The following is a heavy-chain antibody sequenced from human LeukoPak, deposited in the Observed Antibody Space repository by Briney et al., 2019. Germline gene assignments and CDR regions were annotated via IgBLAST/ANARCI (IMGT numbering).Heavy chain of an antibody. CDR3: ARAADNWFDP. V-gene: IGHV1-2*02. CDR2: TNPNSRDR. Sequence: ASVKVSCKASGYTCTGYYMHWLRQAPGQRLEWMRWTNPNSRDRNDAQKFQGSVTMTRDKSSSTAYTELSRLKSADPAVYYCARAADNWFDPWGQGTLVTVSS. CDR1: GYTCTGYY. D-gene: IGHD6-25*01. J-gene: IGHJ5*02.